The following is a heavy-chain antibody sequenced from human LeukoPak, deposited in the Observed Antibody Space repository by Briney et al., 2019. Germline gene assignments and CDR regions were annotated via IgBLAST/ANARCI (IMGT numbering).Heavy chain of an antibody. V-gene: IGHV4-4*07. D-gene: IGHD3-22*01. J-gene: IGHJ4*02. Sequence: PSETLSLTCTVSGGSISSYYWSWIRQPAGKGLEWIGRIYTSGSTNYNPSLKSRVTMSVDTSKNQFSLKLSSVTAADTAVYYCARDYYDSSGPTFDYWGQGTLVIVSS. CDR1: GGSISSYY. CDR3: ARDYYDSSGPTFDY. CDR2: IYTSGST.